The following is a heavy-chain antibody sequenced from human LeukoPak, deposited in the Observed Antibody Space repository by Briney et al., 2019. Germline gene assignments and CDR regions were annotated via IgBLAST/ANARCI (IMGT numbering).Heavy chain of an antibody. Sequence: PGGSLRLSCAASGFTFSSYAMSWVRQAPGKGLEWVSAISGSGGSTYYADSVKGRFTISRDNAKNSVYLQMNSLRVEDAAVYFCARDFLGESGEGGYWGQGTLVTVSS. CDR1: GFTFSSYA. J-gene: IGHJ4*02. CDR2: ISGSGGST. D-gene: IGHD2-21*01. V-gene: IGHV3-23*01. CDR3: ARDFLGESGEGGY.